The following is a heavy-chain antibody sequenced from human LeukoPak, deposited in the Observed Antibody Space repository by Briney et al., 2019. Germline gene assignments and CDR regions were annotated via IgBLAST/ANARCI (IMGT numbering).Heavy chain of an antibody. D-gene: IGHD4/OR15-4a*01. V-gene: IGHV3-66*01. J-gene: IGHJ5*02. Sequence: GGSLRLSCAASGFTVSNNYMNWVRQAPGKGLEWVSLIYSGGDTHYADSVKGRFTISRDSSKNTRYLQMNSLRAEDTAVYYCARDPPAVRTNTYAWGQGTLVTVSS. CDR3: ARDPPAVRTNTYA. CDR1: GFTVSNNY. CDR2: IYSGGDT.